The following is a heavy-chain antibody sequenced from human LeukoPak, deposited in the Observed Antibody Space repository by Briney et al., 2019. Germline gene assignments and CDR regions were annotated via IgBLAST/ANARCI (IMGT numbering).Heavy chain of an antibody. V-gene: IGHV1-18*01. J-gene: IGHJ4*02. CDR3: ARDSIVVVPAALLY. CDR1: GYTFTSYG. Sequence: ASVKVSCKASGYTFTSYGISWVRQAPGQGLEWMGWISAYNGNTNYAQKLRGRVTMTTDTSTSTAYMELRSLRSDDTAVYYCARDSIVVVPAALLYWGQGTLVTVSS. D-gene: IGHD2-2*01. CDR2: ISAYNGNT.